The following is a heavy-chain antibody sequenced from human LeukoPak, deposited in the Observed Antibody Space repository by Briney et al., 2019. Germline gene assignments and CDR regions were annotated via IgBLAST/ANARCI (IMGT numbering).Heavy chain of an antibody. V-gene: IGHV1-8*03. J-gene: IGHJ4*02. CDR2: MNTNSGNR. CDR3: ARCWSLTCR. Sequence: EASVTVSCMASGCTFTSYDFNWVRQATGQGLEWMGWMNTNSGNRGYAQKFQGRDTITRNTSISTAYVELSSLRSEHTAVYYCARCWSLTCRWGQGTLVTVSS. CDR1: GCTFTSYD.